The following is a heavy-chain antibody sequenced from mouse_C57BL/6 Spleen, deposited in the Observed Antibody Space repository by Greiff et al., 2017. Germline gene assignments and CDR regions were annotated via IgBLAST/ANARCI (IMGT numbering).Heavy chain of an antibody. D-gene: IGHD1-1*01. Sequence: EVMLVESGGDLVKPGGSLKLSCAASGFTFSSSGMSWVRQTPDKRLEWVATISSGGSYTYYPDSVKGRFTISRDNAKNTLYLQMSSLKSEDTAMYYCARPPSTVVASYWYFDVWGTGTTVTVSS. J-gene: IGHJ1*03. CDR3: ARPPSTVVASYWYFDV. V-gene: IGHV5-6*01. CDR1: GFTFSSSG. CDR2: ISSGGSYT.